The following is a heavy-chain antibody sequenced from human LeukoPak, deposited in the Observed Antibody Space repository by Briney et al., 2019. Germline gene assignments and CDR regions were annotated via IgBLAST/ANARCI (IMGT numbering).Heavy chain of an antibody. CDR3: ATGESNGFDY. CDR2: IYYSGST. V-gene: IGHV4-59*01. CDR1: GGSISSYY. Sequence: SETLSLTCTVSGGSISSYYWSWIRQPPGKGLEWIGYIYYSGSTNYNPSLKSRVTISVDTSKIQFSLKLSSVTAVDTAVYYCATGESNGFDYWGQGTLVTVSS. J-gene: IGHJ4*02. D-gene: IGHD7-27*01.